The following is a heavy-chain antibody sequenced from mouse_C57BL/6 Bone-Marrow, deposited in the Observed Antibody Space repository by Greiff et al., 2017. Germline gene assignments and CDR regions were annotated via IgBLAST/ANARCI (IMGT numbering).Heavy chain of an antibody. V-gene: IGHV1-81*01. CDR1: GYTFPSYG. CDR3: ATLYYGNYGGFAY. D-gene: IGHD2-1*01. Sequence: VQLQESGAELARPGASVKLSCKASGYTFPSYGLSWVKQRTGQGLEWIGEIYPRSGNTYYNEKFKGKATLTADKSSSTAYMELRSLTSEDSAVYFCATLYYGNYGGFAYWGQGTLVTVSA. CDR2: IYPRSGNT. J-gene: IGHJ3*01.